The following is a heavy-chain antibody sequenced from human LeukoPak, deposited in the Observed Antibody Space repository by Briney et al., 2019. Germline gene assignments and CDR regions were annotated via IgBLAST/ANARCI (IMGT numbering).Heavy chain of an antibody. Sequence: PSETLSLTCTVSGGSISSYYWSWIRQPAGKGLEWIGRIYSSGSTNYNPSLKSRVTISVDTSKNQFSLKLSSVTAADTAVYYCARGLTSVVVVVAATNNWFDPWGQGTLVTVSS. J-gene: IGHJ5*02. CDR2: IYSSGST. CDR1: GGSISSYY. V-gene: IGHV4-4*07. D-gene: IGHD2-15*01. CDR3: ARGLTSVVVVVAATNNWFDP.